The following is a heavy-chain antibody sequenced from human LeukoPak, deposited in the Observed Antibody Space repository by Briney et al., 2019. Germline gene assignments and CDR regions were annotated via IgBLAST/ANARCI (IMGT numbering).Heavy chain of an antibody. J-gene: IGHJ4*02. Sequence: ASVKVSCKASGYTFTGYYMHWVRQAPGQGLEWMGWINPNSGGTNYAQKFQGRVTMTRDTSISTAYMELSRLRSDDTAVYYCARVIAARGGKQTYYFAYGGKGTLVTVSS. V-gene: IGHV1-2*02. D-gene: IGHD6-6*01. CDR1: GYTFTGYY. CDR2: INPNSGGT. CDR3: ARVIAARGGKQTYYFAY.